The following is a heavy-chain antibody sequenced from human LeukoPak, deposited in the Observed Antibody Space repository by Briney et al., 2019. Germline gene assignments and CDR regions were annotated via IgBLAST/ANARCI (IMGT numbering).Heavy chain of an antibody. CDR3: AKAYSSGYWDYFDY. J-gene: IGHJ4*02. CDR1: GFTFRNYA. Sequence: GGSLRFSCAASGFTFRNYAISWVRQAPGKRLEWVSGISGSGGSTYSADSEKGRFPISRDNSKNTLYMEMNSLRAEDSAVYYCAKAYSSGYWDYFDYWGEGALVTVSS. CDR2: ISGSGGST. D-gene: IGHD3-22*01. V-gene: IGHV3-23*01.